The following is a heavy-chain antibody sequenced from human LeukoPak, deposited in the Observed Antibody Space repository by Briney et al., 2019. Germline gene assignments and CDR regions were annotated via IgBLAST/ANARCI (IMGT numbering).Heavy chain of an antibody. CDR3: VRDGDAYNFDW. V-gene: IGHV3-74*01. CDR2: IKGDGTYK. D-gene: IGHD5-24*01. CDR1: GFTFGPFW. Sequence: GGSLRLSCAASGFTFGPFWMHWVRQAPGKGLEWVSRIKGDGTYKNYADSVRGRFSISRDNTRNTLSLQMNSLRAEDSAVYFCVRDGDAYNFDWWGQGVLVTVSS. J-gene: IGHJ4*02.